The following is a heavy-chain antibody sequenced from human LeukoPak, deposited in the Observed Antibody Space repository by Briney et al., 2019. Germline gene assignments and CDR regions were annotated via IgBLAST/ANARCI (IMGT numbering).Heavy chain of an antibody. V-gene: IGHV4-34*01. Sequence: PSETLSLTGAVYGGSFSGYYWSWLRQPPGKGLEWMGEINHSGSTNYNPSLKRRVTISGDTSKNQFSLKLSSVTAADTAVYYCARGRMIVVVITLKNYFDYWGQGTLVTVSS. J-gene: IGHJ4*02. CDR3: ARGRMIVVVITLKNYFDY. D-gene: IGHD3-22*01. CDR2: INHSGST. CDR1: GGSFSGYY.